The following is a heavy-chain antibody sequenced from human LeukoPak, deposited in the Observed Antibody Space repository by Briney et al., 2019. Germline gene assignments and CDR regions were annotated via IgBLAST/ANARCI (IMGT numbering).Heavy chain of an antibody. V-gene: IGHV3-11*04. D-gene: IGHD1-1*01. Sequence: KPGGSLRLSCAASGFTFSDYYMSWIRQAPGKGLEWVSYISNGGSTLYYADSVKGRFTTSRANAKNSLYLQMNSLRAEDTAVYYCARDIPQTGAPGELDYWGQGTLVTVSS. J-gene: IGHJ4*02. CDR1: GFTFSDYY. CDR2: ISNGGSTL. CDR3: ARDIPQTGAPGELDY.